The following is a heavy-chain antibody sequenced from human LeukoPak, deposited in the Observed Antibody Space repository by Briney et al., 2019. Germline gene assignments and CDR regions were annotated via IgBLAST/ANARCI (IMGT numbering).Heavy chain of an antibody. J-gene: IGHJ6*03. CDR2: IYYSGST. CDR1: GGSISSYC. D-gene: IGHD3-22*01. CDR3: ARRAQSSDSSGYYRSYYYYMDV. V-gene: IGHV4-59*08. Sequence: SETLSLTCTVSGGSISSYCWSWIRQPPGKGLEWIGYIYYSGSTNYNPSLKSRVTISVDTSKNQFSLKLSSVTAADTAVYYCARRAQSSDSSGYYRSYYYYMDVWGKGTTVTVSS.